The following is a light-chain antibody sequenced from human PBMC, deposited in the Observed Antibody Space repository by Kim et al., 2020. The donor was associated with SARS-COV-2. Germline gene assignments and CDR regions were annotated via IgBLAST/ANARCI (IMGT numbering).Light chain of an antibody. V-gene: IGKV1-5*01. CDR3: QLYDTNYRT. CDR2: DVS. J-gene: IGKJ4*02. CDR1: QSISTW. Sequence: DIQMTQSPSTLSASVGDRVTITCRASQSISTWLAWYQHKPGKAPKLLIHDVSSLESGVPSRFSGSGSGTEFTLTISSLQPDDYATYYCQLYDTNYRTFGGGTKVDIK.